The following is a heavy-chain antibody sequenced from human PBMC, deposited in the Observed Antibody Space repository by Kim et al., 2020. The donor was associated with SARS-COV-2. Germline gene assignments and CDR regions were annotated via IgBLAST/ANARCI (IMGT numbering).Heavy chain of an antibody. J-gene: IGHJ5*02. CDR2: MNHNSGNT. V-gene: IGHV1-8*01. Sequence: ASVKVSCKASGYTFTSYDINWVRQATGQGLEWMGWMNHNSGNTGYAQKFQGRVTMTRNTSISTAYMELSSLRSEDTAVYYCARGRQLRYFEWLSSTYNWFDPWGQGTLVTVSS. CDR3: ARGRQLRYFEWLSSTYNWFDP. D-gene: IGHD3-9*01. CDR1: GYTFTSYD.